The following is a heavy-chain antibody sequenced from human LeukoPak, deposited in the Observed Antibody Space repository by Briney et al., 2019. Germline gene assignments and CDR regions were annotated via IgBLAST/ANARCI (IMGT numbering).Heavy chain of an antibody. CDR3: ASGSPAGDY. J-gene: IGHJ4*02. V-gene: IGHV3-21*01. CDR1: GFSFSSYS. Sequence: PGGSLRLSCAASGFSFSSYSMNWVRQAPGKGLEWVSSISSSKSYIFYADSVKGRFTISRDNAKNSLYLEMTSLRAEDTAVYYRASGSPAGDYWGQGTLVTVSS. CDR2: ISSSKSYI. D-gene: IGHD1-26*01.